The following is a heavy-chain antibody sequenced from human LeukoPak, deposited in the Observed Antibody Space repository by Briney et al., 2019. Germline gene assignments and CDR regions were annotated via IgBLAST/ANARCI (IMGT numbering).Heavy chain of an antibody. V-gene: IGHV1-2*02. CDR2: INPNSGGT. J-gene: IGHJ4*02. CDR3: ARGGDVVVVPPANFPEFDY. Sequence: ASVKVSCKASGYSFSGYYVHWVRQAPGQGLEWMGWINPNSGGTNYAQNFQGRVTMTRDTSVSAAYMDLSRLRSDDTAVYYCARGGDVVVVPPANFPEFDYWGQGTLVTVSS. CDR1: GYSFSGYY. D-gene: IGHD2-2*01.